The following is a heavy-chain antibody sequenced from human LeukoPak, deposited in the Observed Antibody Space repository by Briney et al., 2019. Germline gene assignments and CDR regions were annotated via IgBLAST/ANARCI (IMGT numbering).Heavy chain of an antibody. CDR3: ARDRYDSYPMDV. D-gene: IGHD3-3*01. Sequence: SETLSLTCTVSSASISSTNYNWGWIRQHPGKGLEWIGYIYYSGRTYYNPSLKSRVTISVDTSKNQFSLKLNSVTAADTAVYYCARDRYDSYPMDVWGQGTTVTVSS. CDR1: SASISSTNYN. V-gene: IGHV4-31*03. CDR2: IYYSGRT. J-gene: IGHJ6*02.